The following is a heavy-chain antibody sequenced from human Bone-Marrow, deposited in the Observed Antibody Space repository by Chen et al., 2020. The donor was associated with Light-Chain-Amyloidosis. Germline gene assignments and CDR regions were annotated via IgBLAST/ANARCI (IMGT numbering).Heavy chain of an antibody. D-gene: IGHD2-2*01. J-gene: IGHJ4*02. Sequence: VQLVESGGGLVQPGGSLRLSCVGSGFTFSNYAMTWVRQAPGKGLEWVSVARRGDGPTYYADSVRGRFTIYRDNSKNTLYLQMNSLRAEDTAVYYCAKDRCTSISCSDFDYWGQGTLVTVSS. CDR1: GFTFSNYA. CDR3: AKDRCTSISCSDFDY. V-gene: IGHV3-23*04. CDR2: ARRGDGPT.